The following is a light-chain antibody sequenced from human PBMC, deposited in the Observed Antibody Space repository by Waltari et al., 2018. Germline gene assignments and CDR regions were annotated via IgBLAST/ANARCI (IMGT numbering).Light chain of an antibody. CDR3: QQYEKCPRT. CDR2: GAS. V-gene: IGKV3-15*01. Sequence: EIVMTQTPATLSVSPGESATLFGRASQSVTTNLAWYVQKPGQAPRLLIYGASARATGGPARFTGGGYGTEFTLTISSLQSEDFAVYYCQQYEKCPRTFGQGTKVEIK. CDR1: QSVTTN. J-gene: IGKJ1*01.